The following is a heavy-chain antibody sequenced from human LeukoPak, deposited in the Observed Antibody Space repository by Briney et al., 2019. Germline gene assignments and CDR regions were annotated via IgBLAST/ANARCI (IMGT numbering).Heavy chain of an antibody. Sequence: PSQTLSLTCTVSGDSISSGGYYCSWIRQPPGKGLEWLGFISYSGSTSYNPSLKSRVTISVDTSKNQFSLNLRSVTAADTAVYYCARRDSSGWYYFDYWGQGTLVTVSS. D-gene: IGHD6-19*01. CDR1: GDSISSGGYY. CDR3: ARRDSSGWYYFDY. J-gene: IGHJ4*02. CDR2: ISYSGST. V-gene: IGHV4-61*08.